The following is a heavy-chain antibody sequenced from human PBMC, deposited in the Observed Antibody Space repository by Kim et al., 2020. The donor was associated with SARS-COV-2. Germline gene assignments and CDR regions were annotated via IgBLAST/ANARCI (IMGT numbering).Heavy chain of an antibody. CDR2: ISYDGSNK. CDR3: AVPPHRTHDPTYYFDY. Sequence: GGSLRLSCAASGFTFSSYGMHWVRQAPGKGLEWVAVISYDGSNKYYADSVKGRFTISRDNSKNTLYLQMNSLRAEDTAVYYCAVPPHRTHDPTYYFDYWGQGTLVTVSS. V-gene: IGHV3-30*03. J-gene: IGHJ4*02. CDR1: GFTFSSYG. D-gene: IGHD1-1*01.